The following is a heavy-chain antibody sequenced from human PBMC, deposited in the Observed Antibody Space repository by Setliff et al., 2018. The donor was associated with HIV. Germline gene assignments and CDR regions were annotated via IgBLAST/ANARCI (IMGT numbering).Heavy chain of an antibody. J-gene: IGHJ1*01. CDR1: GGSFGAYY. Sequence: SGTLSLTCAVYGGSFGAYYWTWIRQPPGKGLEWIGEINRSGNTKYNPSLKSRVTISIETSKKQFSLKLNSVTAADTAVYYCARETSVTPVGLDHWGQGTLVTVSS. CDR3: ARETSVTPVGLDH. D-gene: IGHD1-1*01. CDR2: INRSGNT. V-gene: IGHV4-34*01.